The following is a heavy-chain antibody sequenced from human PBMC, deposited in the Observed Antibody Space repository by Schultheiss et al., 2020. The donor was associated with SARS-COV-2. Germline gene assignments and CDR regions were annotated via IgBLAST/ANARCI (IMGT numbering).Heavy chain of an antibody. CDR3: ARHLRVKGWYYFDY. CDR2: INHSGST. D-gene: IGHD6-19*01. CDR1: GGSISSYY. J-gene: IGHJ4*02. V-gene: IGHV4-34*01. Sequence: SQTLSLTCTVSGGSISSYYWSWIRQPPGKGLEWIGEINHSGSTNYNPSLKSRVTISVDTSKNQFSLKLSSVTAADTAVYYCARHLRVKGWYYFDYWGQGTLVTVSS.